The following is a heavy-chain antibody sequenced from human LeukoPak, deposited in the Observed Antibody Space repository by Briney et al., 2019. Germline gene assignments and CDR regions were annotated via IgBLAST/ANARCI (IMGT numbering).Heavy chain of an antibody. CDR3: ARYSSGYFNWFDP. J-gene: IGHJ5*02. V-gene: IGHV1-2*02. CDR1: GYTFTDYF. Sequence: ASVKVSCKASGYTFTDYFMHWVRQAPGQGLEWMGWINPNSGGTNYAQKFQGRVTMTRDTSISTAHMELSRLRSDDTAVYYCARYSSGYFNWFDPWGQGTLVTVSS. D-gene: IGHD3-22*01. CDR2: INPNSGGT.